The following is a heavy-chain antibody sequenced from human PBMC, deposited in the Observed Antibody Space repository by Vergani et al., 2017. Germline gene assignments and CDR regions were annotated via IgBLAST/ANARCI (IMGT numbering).Heavy chain of an antibody. J-gene: IGHJ4*02. CDR1: GGSVSSGSYY. CDR3: ARTLRARGFVDY. D-gene: IGHD1-26*01. Sequence: QVQLQESGPGLVKPSETLSLTCTVSGGSVSSGSYYWSWIRQPAGKGLEWIGYIYYSGSTNDNPSLKSRVTISVDPSKNQFSLKLSSVTAADTAVYYCARTLRARGFVDYWGQGTLVTVSS. V-gene: IGHV4-61*10. CDR2: IYYSGST.